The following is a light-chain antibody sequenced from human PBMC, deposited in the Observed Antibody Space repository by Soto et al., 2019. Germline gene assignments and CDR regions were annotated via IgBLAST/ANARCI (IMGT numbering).Light chain of an antibody. CDR3: LQHYNLPLT. CDR1: QDIRNA. J-gene: IGKJ2*01. V-gene: IGKV1-6*01. Sequence: AIQMPQSPSSLSASVGDRVTTTCRASQDIRNALGWYQQKPGIAPKLLLYASSSLQSGVPSRFSGSGAGTDSTLTISSLQSEDFATDYCLQHYNLPLTFGTGTNLRVK. CDR2: ASS.